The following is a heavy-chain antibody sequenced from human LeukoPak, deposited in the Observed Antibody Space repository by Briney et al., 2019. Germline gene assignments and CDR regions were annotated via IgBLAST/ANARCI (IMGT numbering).Heavy chain of an antibody. CDR3: TRDVGDYYDSSGYLDDY. CDR1: GFTFGDYA. D-gene: IGHD3-22*01. V-gene: IGHV3-49*04. Sequence: GGSLRLSCTASGFTFGDYAMSWVRQAPGKGLERVGFIRSKAYGGTTEYAASVKGRFTISRDDSKSIAYLQMNSLKTEDTAVYYCTRDVGDYYDSSGYLDDYWGQGTLVTVSS. CDR2: IRSKAYGGTT. J-gene: IGHJ4*02.